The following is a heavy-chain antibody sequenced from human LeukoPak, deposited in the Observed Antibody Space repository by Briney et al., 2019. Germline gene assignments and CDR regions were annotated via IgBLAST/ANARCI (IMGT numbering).Heavy chain of an antibody. V-gene: IGHV1-69*13. CDR2: IIPIFGTA. CDR1: GGTFSSYA. J-gene: IGHJ4*02. D-gene: IGHD6-13*01. Sequence: ASVKVSCKASGGTFSSYAISWVRQAPGQGLEWMGGIIPIFGTANYAQKLQGRVTITADESTSTAYMELSSLRSEDTAVYYCARSSIAAAVNHYWGQGTMVTVSS. CDR3: ARSSIAAAVNHY.